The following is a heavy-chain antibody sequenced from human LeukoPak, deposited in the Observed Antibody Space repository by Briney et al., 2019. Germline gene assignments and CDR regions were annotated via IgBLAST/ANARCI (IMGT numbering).Heavy chain of an antibody. Sequence: GGSLRLSCAASGFTFDDYAMHWIRQAPGKGLEWVSGISWNSGSIGYADSVKGRFTISRDNAKNPLYLQMNSLRAEDMALYYCAKGGSGYYFDYWGQGTLVTVSS. CDR1: GFTFDDYA. J-gene: IGHJ4*02. D-gene: IGHD3-22*01. V-gene: IGHV3-9*03. CDR2: ISWNSGSI. CDR3: AKGGSGYYFDY.